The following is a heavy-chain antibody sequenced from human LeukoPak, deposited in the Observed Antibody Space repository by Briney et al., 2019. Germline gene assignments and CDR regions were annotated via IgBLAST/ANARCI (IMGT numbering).Heavy chain of an antibody. D-gene: IGHD1-1*01. CDR1: GFTFSSYA. Sequence: QTGGSLRLSCAASGFTFSSYAMSWVRQAPGKGLEWDSAISGSGGSTYYADSVKGRFTISRDNSKNTLYLQMNSLRAEDTAVYYCATSWSPSPFFDYWGQGTLVTVSS. V-gene: IGHV3-23*01. J-gene: IGHJ4*02. CDR2: ISGSGGST. CDR3: ATSWSPSPFFDY.